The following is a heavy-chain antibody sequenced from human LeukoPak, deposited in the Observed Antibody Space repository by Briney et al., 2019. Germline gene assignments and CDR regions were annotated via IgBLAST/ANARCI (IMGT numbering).Heavy chain of an antibody. J-gene: IGHJ6*03. D-gene: IGHD3-9*01. V-gene: IGHV3-7*01. CDR1: GFTFNSYW. CDR3: ARDHHAVLTGYYSNYYNYYYMDV. CDR2: INEDGTEK. Sequence: GGSLRLSCVASGFTFNSYWMSWLRQAPGKGLEWVANINEDGTEKYYVDSVRGRFTLSRDNAENSLYLQMSSLRAEDTAVYYCARDHHAVLTGYYSNYYNYYYMDVWGKGTTVTVSS.